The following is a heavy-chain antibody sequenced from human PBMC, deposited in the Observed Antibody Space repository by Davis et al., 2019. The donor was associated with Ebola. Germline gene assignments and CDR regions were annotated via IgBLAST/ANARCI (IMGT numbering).Heavy chain of an antibody. J-gene: IGHJ4*02. D-gene: IGHD6-13*01. Sequence: GSLRLSCAASGFTFSSYSMNWVRQAPGKGLEWIGEINHSGSTNYNPSLKSRVTISVDTSKNQFSLKLSSVTAADTAVYYCARGQWSSSWYGYWGQGTLVTVSS. V-gene: IGHV4-34*01. CDR3: ARGQWSSSWYGY. CDR1: GFTFSSYS. CDR2: INHSGST.